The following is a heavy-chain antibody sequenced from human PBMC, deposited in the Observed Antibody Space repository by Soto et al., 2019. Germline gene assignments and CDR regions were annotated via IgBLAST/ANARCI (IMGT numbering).Heavy chain of an antibody. J-gene: IGHJ5*02. CDR1: GFTFTGSA. Sequence: LGGALGVSCAASGFTFTGSALHWVRQASGTGLEWVCRIRSKADNYATAYAASVKGRFTISRDDSKNTAYLQMNSLKTEDTAVYYCTGLYFDSSGYYYEWFDPWGQGTLVTVSS. V-gene: IGHV3-73*01. D-gene: IGHD3-22*01. CDR2: IRSKADNYAT. CDR3: TGLYFDSSGYYYEWFDP.